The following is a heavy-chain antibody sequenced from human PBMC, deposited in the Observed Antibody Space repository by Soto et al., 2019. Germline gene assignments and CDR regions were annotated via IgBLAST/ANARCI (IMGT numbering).Heavy chain of an antibody. CDR3: ARGRPWELYDY. V-gene: IGHV4-59*02. D-gene: IGHD1-26*01. CDR1: GGSVNTYY. CDR2: IYYSGNT. J-gene: IGHJ4*02. Sequence: QVQLQESGPGLVKPSETLSLTCTVSGGSVNTYYWSWIRQPPGKGLEWIGYIYYSGNTNYNPSLKSGVTISVDTSKNQFSLKLSSMTAADTAVYFCARGRPWELYDYWGQGTLVTVSS.